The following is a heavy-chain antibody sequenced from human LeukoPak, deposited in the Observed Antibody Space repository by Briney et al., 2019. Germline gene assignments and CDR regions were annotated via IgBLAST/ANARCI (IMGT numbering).Heavy chain of an antibody. V-gene: IGHV4-59*01. J-gene: IGHJ4*02. CDR2: IYYSGST. Sequence: KPSETLSLTCTVSGGSISSYYWSWIRQPPGKGLEWIGYIYYSGSTNYNPSLKSRVTISVDTSKNQFSLKLSSVTAADTAVYYCASLPQSIAAAGSWGQGTLVTVSS. CDR1: GGSISSYY. CDR3: ASLPQSIAAAGS. D-gene: IGHD6-13*01.